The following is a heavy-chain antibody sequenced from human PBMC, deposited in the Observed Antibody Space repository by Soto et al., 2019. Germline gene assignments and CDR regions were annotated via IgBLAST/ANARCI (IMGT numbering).Heavy chain of an antibody. D-gene: IGHD3-10*01. Sequence: QVQLVESGGDWVKPGGSLRLSCAASGFTFTDYYMSWLRQSPGQGLQWLSYISGSTDYLNYADSVKGRFTISRDNANNLLYLQMTSLRADATAVYYCASDLGLSSSNYFAFWGQGSLVTASS. V-gene: IGHV3-11*05. CDR3: ASDLGLSSSNYFAF. CDR2: ISGSTDYL. CDR1: GFTFTDYY. J-gene: IGHJ4*02.